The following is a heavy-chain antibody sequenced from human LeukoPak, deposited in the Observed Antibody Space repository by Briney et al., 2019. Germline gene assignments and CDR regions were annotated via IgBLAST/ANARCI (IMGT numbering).Heavy chain of an antibody. Sequence: SETLSLTCAVYGGSFSGYYWSWIRQPPGKGLEWIGEINHSGSTNYNPSLKSRVTISVDTSKNQFSLKLSSVTAADTAVYYCASLRYDYVWGSYRYSGFGYWGQGTLVTVSS. CDR3: ASLRYDYVWGSYRYSGFGY. CDR1: GGSFSGYY. D-gene: IGHD3-16*02. V-gene: IGHV4-34*01. CDR2: INHSGST. J-gene: IGHJ4*02.